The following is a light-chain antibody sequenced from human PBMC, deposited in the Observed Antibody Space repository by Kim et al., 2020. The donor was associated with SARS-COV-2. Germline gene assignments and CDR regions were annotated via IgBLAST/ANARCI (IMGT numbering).Light chain of an antibody. Sequence: ASVGDRGTITCRASQGISNYLDWYQQKPGKVPKLLIYAASALQSGVPYRFSGSGSGTDFTLTISSLQPEDVATYYCKKYNSAPRTFGQGTKVDIK. J-gene: IGKJ1*01. CDR2: AAS. CDR3: KKYNSAPRT. CDR1: QGISNY. V-gene: IGKV1-27*01.